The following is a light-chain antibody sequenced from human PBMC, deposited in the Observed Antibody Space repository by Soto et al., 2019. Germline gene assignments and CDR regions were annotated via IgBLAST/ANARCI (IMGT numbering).Light chain of an antibody. Sequence: QSVLTQPPSVYGAPGQRVTISCTGSSSNIGAGYDVHWYQQLPGTAPKLLIYGNSNRPSGVPDRFSGSKSGTSASLAITGLQAEDEADYYCQSYDSSLSGHVVFGGGTKLTVL. CDR1: SSNIGAGYD. CDR3: QSYDSSLSGHVV. CDR2: GNS. J-gene: IGLJ2*01. V-gene: IGLV1-40*01.